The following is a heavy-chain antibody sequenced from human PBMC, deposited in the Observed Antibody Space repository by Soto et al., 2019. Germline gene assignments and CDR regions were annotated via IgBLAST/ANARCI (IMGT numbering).Heavy chain of an antibody. CDR3: ARDRTSYCGGDCYSSDY. CDR1: GGTFSSYA. J-gene: IGHJ4*02. V-gene: IGHV1-69*01. Sequence: QVQLVQSGAEVKKPGSSVNVSCKASGGTFSSYAISWVRQAPGQGLEWMGGIIPIFGTANYAQKFQGRVTITADESTSTAYMELSSLRSEDTAVYYCARDRTSYCGGDCYSSDYWGQGTLVTVSS. CDR2: IIPIFGTA. D-gene: IGHD2-21*02.